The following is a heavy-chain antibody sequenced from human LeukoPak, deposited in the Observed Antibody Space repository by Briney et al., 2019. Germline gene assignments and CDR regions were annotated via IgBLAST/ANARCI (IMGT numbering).Heavy chain of an antibody. J-gene: IGHJ6*02. D-gene: IGHD3-22*01. CDR3: ARAAGGRYYDSSGYSGPADYGMDV. V-gene: IGHV4-4*02. CDR2: IYHSGST. Sequence: PSGTLSLTCAVSGGSISSSNWWSWVRQPPGKGLEWIGEIYHSGSTNYNPSLKSRVTISVDKSKNQFSLKLSSVTAADTAVYYCARAAGGRYYDSSGYSGPADYGMDVWGQGTTVTVSS. CDR1: GGSISSSNW.